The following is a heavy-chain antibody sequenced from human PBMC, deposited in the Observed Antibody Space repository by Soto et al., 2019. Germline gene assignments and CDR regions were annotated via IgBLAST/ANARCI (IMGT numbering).Heavy chain of an antibody. J-gene: IGHJ4*02. Sequence: ASVKVSCKASGYTFTSNYMHWVRQAPGQGLEWMGIINPSGSTSYAQKFRGRVTMTRDTSTSTVYMELSSLRSEDTAVYYCARVYCSGGSCSLHPFDYWGQGTLVTVSS. V-gene: IGHV1-46*01. D-gene: IGHD2-15*01. CDR1: GYTFTSNY. CDR2: INPSGST. CDR3: ARVYCSGGSCSLHPFDY.